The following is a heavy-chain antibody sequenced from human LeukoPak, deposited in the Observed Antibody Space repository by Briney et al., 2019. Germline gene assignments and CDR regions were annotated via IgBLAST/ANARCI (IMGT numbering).Heavy chain of an antibody. D-gene: IGHD3-22*01. V-gene: IGHV4-38-2*02. CDR2: IYYSGST. CDR1: GYSISSGYY. CDR3: ARLDYYDSSGYRYYYYYYMDV. J-gene: IGHJ6*03. Sequence: PSETLSLTCTVSGYSISSGYYWGWIRQPPGKGLEWIGSIYYSGSTYYNPSLKSRVTISVDTSKNQFSLKLSSVTAADTAVYYCARLDYYDSSGYRYYYYYYMDVWGKGTTVTVSS.